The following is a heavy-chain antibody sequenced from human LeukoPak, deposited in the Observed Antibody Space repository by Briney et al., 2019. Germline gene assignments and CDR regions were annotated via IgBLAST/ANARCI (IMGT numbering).Heavy chain of an antibody. CDR3: ARDYDILTGSSAVDY. D-gene: IGHD3-9*01. Sequence: HPSETLSPTCTVSGGSISSSSYYWGWIRQPPGKGLEWIGSIYYSGSTYYNPSLKSRVTISVDTSKNQFSLKLSSVTAADTAVYYCARDYDILTGSSAVDYWGQGTLVTVSS. J-gene: IGHJ4*02. V-gene: IGHV4-39*02. CDR2: IYYSGST. CDR1: GGSISSSSYY.